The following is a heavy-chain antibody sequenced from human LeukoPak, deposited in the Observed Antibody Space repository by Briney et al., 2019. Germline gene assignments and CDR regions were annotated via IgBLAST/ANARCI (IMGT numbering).Heavy chain of an antibody. V-gene: IGHV3-23*01. J-gene: IGHJ3*02. D-gene: IGHD6-13*01. CDR1: GFTFSSYS. CDR3: AKDRSIAAGDDAFDI. CDR2: ISGSGIST. Sequence: SGGSLRLSCAASGFTFSSYSMNWVRQAPGKGLEWVSHISGSGISTYYADSVKGRFTISRDNSKNTLYLQMNSLRAEDTAVYYCAKDRSIAAGDDAFDIWGQGTMVTVSS.